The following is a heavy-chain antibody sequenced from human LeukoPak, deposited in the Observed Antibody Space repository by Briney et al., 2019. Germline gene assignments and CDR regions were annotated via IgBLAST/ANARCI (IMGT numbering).Heavy chain of an antibody. V-gene: IGHV4-59*01. J-gene: IGHJ5*02. CDR1: GGSISSYY. Sequence: SETLSLTCTVSGGSISSYYWSWIRQPPGKGLKWIGYIYYSGSTNYNPSLKSRVTISVDTSKNQFSLKLSSVTAADTAVYYCARCGSGSYTDNWFDPWGQGTLVTVSS. CDR2: IYYSGST. D-gene: IGHD3-10*01. CDR3: ARCGSGSYTDNWFDP.